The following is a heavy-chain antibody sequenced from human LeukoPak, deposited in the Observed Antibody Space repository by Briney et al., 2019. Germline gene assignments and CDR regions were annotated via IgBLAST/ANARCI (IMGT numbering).Heavy chain of an antibody. V-gene: IGHV4-59*11. CDR2: IYSSGST. CDR1: GGSISGHS. Sequence: PSETLSLTCTVSGGSISGHSWTWIRKPPGKGLKWIGYIYSSGSTNSNPSLKSRVTMSVDTSKNQFSLRLSSVTAADTAVYYCARTVRQWLANDAFDIWGQGTMVTVSS. D-gene: IGHD6-19*01. CDR3: ARTVRQWLANDAFDI. J-gene: IGHJ3*02.